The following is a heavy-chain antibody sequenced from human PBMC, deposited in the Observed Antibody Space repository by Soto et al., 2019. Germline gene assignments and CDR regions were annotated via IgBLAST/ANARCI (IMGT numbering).Heavy chain of an antibody. Sequence: LRLSCAASGFTFSSYAMSWVRQAPGKGLEWVSAISGSGGSTYYADSVKGRFTISRDNSKNTLYLQMNSLRAEDTAVYYCAKGFGVAYYYYYGMDVWGQGTTVTVSS. D-gene: IGHD3-3*01. CDR3: AKGFGVAYYYYYGMDV. J-gene: IGHJ6*02. CDR2: ISGSGGST. V-gene: IGHV3-23*01. CDR1: GFTFSSYA.